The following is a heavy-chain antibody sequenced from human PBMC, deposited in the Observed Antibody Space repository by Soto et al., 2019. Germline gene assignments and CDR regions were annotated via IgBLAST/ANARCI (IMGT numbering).Heavy chain of an antibody. CDR1: GGSISSGGYY. CDR3: ARGRGDFWSGPTLGMDV. D-gene: IGHD3-3*01. Sequence: SETPSLTCPVSGGSISSGGYYWSWLSQHPGKGLEWIGYIYYSGSTYYNPSLKSRVTISVDTSKNQFSLKLSSVTAADTAVYYCARGRGDFWSGPTLGMDVWGQGTTVTVS. CDR2: IYYSGST. V-gene: IGHV4-31*03. J-gene: IGHJ6*02.